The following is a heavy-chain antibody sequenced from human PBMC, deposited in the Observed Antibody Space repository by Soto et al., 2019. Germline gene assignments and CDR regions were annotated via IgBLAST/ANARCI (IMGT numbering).Heavy chain of an antibody. CDR2: IIPILGIA. J-gene: IGHJ5*02. Sequence: QVQLVQSGAEVKKPGSSVKVSCKASGGTFSSYTISWVRQAPGQGLEWMGRIIPILGIANYAQKFQGRVSITADNSTSTAYMELSSLRSEDTAVYYCARDGPSPPIAVAGIYGWFDPWGQGTLVTVSS. D-gene: IGHD6-13*01. V-gene: IGHV1-69*08. CDR1: GGTFSSYT. CDR3: ARDGPSPPIAVAGIYGWFDP.